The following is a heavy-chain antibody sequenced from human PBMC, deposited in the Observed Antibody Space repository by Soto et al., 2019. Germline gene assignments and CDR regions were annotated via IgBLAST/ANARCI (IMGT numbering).Heavy chain of an antibody. D-gene: IGHD3-3*01. CDR3: ARLFRKYYSGIEV. V-gene: IGHV5-51*01. Sequence: GESLKISCAGSGTDLTNYWIAWVRHMPGKGLEWLGIISPADSDTSYIPSQQGQVTISVDKAINTAYLQWSSMKASDTATYYCARLFRKYYSGIEVWGQGAAVTVAS. J-gene: IGHJ6*02. CDR1: GTDLTNYW. CDR2: ISPADSDT.